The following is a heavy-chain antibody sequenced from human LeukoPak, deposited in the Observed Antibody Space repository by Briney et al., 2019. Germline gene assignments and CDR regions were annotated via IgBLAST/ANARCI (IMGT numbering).Heavy chain of an antibody. D-gene: IGHD4-23*01. CDR2: INSDGSNT. CDR3: ARGKFYFDY. Sequence: PGGSLRLSCAASGCTFSSYWMHWVRQAPGKGLVWVSRINSDGSNTNYADSVKGRFTISRDNAKNMLYLQMNSLRAEDTAVYYCARGKFYFDYWGQGTLVTVSS. CDR1: GCTFSSYW. V-gene: IGHV3-74*01. J-gene: IGHJ4*02.